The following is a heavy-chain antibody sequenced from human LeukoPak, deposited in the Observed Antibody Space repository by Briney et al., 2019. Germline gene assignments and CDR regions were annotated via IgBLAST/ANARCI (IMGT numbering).Heavy chain of an antibody. CDR2: IRYDGSNK. D-gene: IGHD3-22*01. CDR3: AKDRPGGFYYDSSGYYDY. J-gene: IGHJ4*02. Sequence: GGSLRLSCAASGFTFSSYWMSWVRQAPGKGLEWVAFIRYDGSNKYYADSVKGRFTISRDNSKNTLYLQMNSLRAEDTAVYYCAKDRPGGFYYDSSGYYDYWGQGTLVTVSS. V-gene: IGHV3-30*02. CDR1: GFTFSSYW.